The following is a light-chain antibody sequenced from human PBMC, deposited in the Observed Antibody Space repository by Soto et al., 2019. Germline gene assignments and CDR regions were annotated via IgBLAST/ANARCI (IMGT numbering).Light chain of an antibody. J-gene: IGKJ2*01. CDR1: QSVSSSY. CDR2: GAS. CDR3: QQYGSSPPRYT. V-gene: IGKV3-20*01. Sequence: EIVLTQSPGTLSLSPGERATLSCRASQSVSSSYLAWYQQEPGQAPRLLIYGASSRATGIPDRFSGSGSGTDFTLTISRLEPEDFAVYYCQQYGSSPPRYTFGQGTKLEIK.